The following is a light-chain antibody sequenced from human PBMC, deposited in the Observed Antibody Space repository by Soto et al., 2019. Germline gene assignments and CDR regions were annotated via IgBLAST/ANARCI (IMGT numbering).Light chain of an antibody. Sequence: DIQMTQSPSTLSASVGDRVTITCRASQSISSWLAWYQQKPGKAPKVLIYKASSLESWVPSRFSGSGSVTEFTLTISSLQPDDFATYYCQQYNTYPWTFGQGTKVDIK. V-gene: IGKV1-5*03. J-gene: IGKJ1*01. CDR3: QQYNTYPWT. CDR1: QSISSW. CDR2: KAS.